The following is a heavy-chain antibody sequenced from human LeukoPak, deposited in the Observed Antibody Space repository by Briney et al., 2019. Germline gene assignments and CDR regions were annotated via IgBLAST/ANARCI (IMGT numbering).Heavy chain of an antibody. D-gene: IGHD1-14*01. CDR2: IWYDGSNK. Sequence: GGSLRLSRAASGFTFSSYGMHWVRQAPGKGLEWVAVIWYDGSNKYYADSVKGRFTISRDNSKNTLYLQMNSLRAEDTAVYYCARDNPSSGMDVWGQGTTVTVSS. V-gene: IGHV3-33*01. CDR3: ARDNPSSGMDV. J-gene: IGHJ6*02. CDR1: GFTFSSYG.